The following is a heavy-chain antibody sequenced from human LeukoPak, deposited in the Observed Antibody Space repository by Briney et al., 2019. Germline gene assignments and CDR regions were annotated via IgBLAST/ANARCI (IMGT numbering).Heavy chain of an antibody. CDR3: SGRSDSHSIY. CDR2: IKPDGTDK. CDR1: GFTFSNFW. Sequence: GGSLRLSRAGSGFTFSNFWMNWVRQTPGKGLEWLANIKPDGTDKVYIDSVKGRFTISRDNAKNSVYLQLNSLRVEDTGVYYCSGRSDSHSIYWGQGTLVTVSS. D-gene: IGHD4-11*01. V-gene: IGHV3-7*01. J-gene: IGHJ4*02.